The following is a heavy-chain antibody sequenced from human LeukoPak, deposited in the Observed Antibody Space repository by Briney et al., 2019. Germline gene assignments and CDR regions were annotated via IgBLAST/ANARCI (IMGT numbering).Heavy chain of an antibody. V-gene: IGHV4-34*01. Sequence: SETLSLTRAVYGGSFSGYYWSWIRQPPGKGLEWIGEINHSGSTNYNPSLKSRVTISVDTSKNQFSLKLSSVTAADTAVYYCARGPPVVVVAATPSCGMDVWGQGTTVTVSS. CDR2: INHSGST. J-gene: IGHJ6*02. D-gene: IGHD2-15*01. CDR1: GGSFSGYY. CDR3: ARGPPVVVVAATPSCGMDV.